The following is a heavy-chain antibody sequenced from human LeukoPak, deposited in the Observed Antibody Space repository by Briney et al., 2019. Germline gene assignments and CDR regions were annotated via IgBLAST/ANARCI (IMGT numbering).Heavy chain of an antibody. Sequence: GGSLRLSCAASGFTFSSYGMHWVRQAPGKGLEWVAVIWYDGSNKYYADSVKGRFTISRDNSKNTLYLQMNSLRAEDTAVYYCARDNHSSGYSTGPVDYWGQGTLVIVSS. CDR1: GFTFSSYG. CDR2: IWYDGSNK. D-gene: IGHD3-22*01. V-gene: IGHV3-33*01. J-gene: IGHJ4*02. CDR3: ARDNHSSGYSTGPVDY.